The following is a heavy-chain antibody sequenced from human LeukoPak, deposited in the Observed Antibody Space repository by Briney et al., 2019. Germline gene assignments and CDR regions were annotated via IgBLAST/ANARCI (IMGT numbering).Heavy chain of an antibody. D-gene: IGHD3-22*01. CDR3: ATGGVHYYDTSADY. CDR1: GFTFSSYR. V-gene: IGHV3-21*01. CDR2: ISSSSSYI. J-gene: IGHJ4*02. Sequence: GGSLRLSCAASGFTFSSYRMNWVRQAPGKGLEWVSCISSSSSYIYYADSVKGRFTISRDNAKNSLYLQMNSLRGEDTAVYYCATGGVHYYDTSADYWGQGTLVTVSS.